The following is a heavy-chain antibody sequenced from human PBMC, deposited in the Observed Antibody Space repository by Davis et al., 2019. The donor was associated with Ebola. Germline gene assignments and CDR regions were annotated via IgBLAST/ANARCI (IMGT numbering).Heavy chain of an antibody. D-gene: IGHD2-2*01. CDR3: AKANRCSSTSCYWGYYYYGMDV. Sequence: GESLKISCAASGFIVSSYYMSWVRQAPGKGLVWVSRINSDGSSTSYADSVKGRFTISRDNAKNTLYLQMNSLRAEDTAVYYCAKANRCSSTSCYWGYYYYGMDVWGQGTTVTVSS. CDR1: GFIVSSYY. CDR2: INSDGSST. J-gene: IGHJ6*02. V-gene: IGHV3-74*01.